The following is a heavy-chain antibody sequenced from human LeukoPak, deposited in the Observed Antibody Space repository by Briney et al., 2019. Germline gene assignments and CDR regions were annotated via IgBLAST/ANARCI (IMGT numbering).Heavy chain of an antibody. Sequence: PSETLSLTCTVSGDSISTRNYYWGWIRQPPGKGLEWIGSFYYSGSTYYNPSLKSRVTISADTSRNQFSLKLSSVTAADTAVYYCARYCSGGSCNNWFDPWGQGTLVTVSS. D-gene: IGHD2-15*01. CDR2: FYYSGST. CDR1: GDSISTRNYY. CDR3: ARYCSGGSCNNWFDP. J-gene: IGHJ5*02. V-gene: IGHV4-39*07.